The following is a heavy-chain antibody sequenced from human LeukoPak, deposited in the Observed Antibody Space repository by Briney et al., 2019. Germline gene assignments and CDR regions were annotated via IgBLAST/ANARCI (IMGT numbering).Heavy chain of an antibody. CDR2: INAGNGDT. V-gene: IGHV1-3*01. CDR3: ARERIAAAGTNWFDP. D-gene: IGHD6-13*01. CDR1: GYTFTSYA. J-gene: IGHJ5*02. Sequence: ASVKVSCKASGYTFTSYAMHWVRQAPGQRLEWMGWINAGNGDTKYSQKFQGRVTITRDTSASTAYMELSSLRSEDTAVYYCARERIAAAGTNWFDPWGQGTLVTVSS.